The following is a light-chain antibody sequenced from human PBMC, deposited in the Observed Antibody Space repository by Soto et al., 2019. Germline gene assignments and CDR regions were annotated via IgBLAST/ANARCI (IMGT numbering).Light chain of an antibody. J-gene: IGKJ5*01. CDR3: QQSYSTLGIT. CDR1: QSISSY. Sequence: DIQMTQSPSSLSASVGDRVTITCRASQSISSYLNWYQQKPGKAPKLLIYAASSLQSGVPSRFSGSGSGTDFTLTISSLQPEDVATYYCQQSYSTLGITVGQGTRLEIK. CDR2: AAS. V-gene: IGKV1-39*01.